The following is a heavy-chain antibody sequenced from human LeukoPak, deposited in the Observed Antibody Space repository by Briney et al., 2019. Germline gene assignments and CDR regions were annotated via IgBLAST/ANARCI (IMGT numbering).Heavy chain of an antibody. CDR3: ARVQGTTGGWSQRDYYYYYMDV. Sequence: GASVKVSCKASGGTFSSYAISWVRQAPGQGLEWMGGIIPIFGTANYAQKFQGRVTITADESTSTAYMELSSLRSEDTAVYYCARVQGTTGGWSQRDYYYYYMDVWGKGTTVTVSS. V-gene: IGHV1-69*13. D-gene: IGHD6-19*01. CDR2: IIPIFGTA. J-gene: IGHJ6*03. CDR1: GGTFSSYA.